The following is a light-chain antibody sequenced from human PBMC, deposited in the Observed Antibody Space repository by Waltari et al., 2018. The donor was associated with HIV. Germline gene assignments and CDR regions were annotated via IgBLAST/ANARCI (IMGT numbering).Light chain of an antibody. CDR1: KSVRSH. CDR2: GAS. Sequence: EIVMTQSPATLSVSPGERATLSCRASKSVRSHLAWYQQKPGQAPRLLIYGASTRATGIPARFSGSGSGTEFTLTISSLQSEDFAVYYCQQYNNWLALTFGGGTKVEIK. J-gene: IGKJ4*01. CDR3: QQYNNWLALT. V-gene: IGKV3-15*01.